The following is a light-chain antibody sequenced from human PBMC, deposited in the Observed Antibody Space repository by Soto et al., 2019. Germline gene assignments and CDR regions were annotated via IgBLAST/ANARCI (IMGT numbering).Light chain of an antibody. CDR2: KVS. J-gene: IGKJ2*01. Sequence: DVVMTQSPLSLPVTLGQPASISCRSSQSLVYSDGVTYLNWFHQRPGQSPRRLFYKVSDRNSGDLGRLSGRGSGPDFTLKISRVEAEDVGIYHGVQGTHWSYTLGQATNVEIK. CDR1: QSLVYSDGVTY. CDR3: VQGTHWSYT. V-gene: IGKV2-30*01.